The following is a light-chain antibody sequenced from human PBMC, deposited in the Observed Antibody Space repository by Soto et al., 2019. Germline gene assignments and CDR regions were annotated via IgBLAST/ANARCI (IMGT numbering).Light chain of an antibody. CDR3: SSYTSSSTLEGV. V-gene: IGLV2-14*01. CDR1: SSDVGGYNY. J-gene: IGLJ1*01. CDR2: DVS. Sequence: QSVLTQPASVSGSPGQSITISCTGTSSDVGGYNYVSWYQQHPGKAPKVMIYDVSNRPSGVSNRFSGSKSGNTASLTISGLQAEDDTDYYCSSYTSSSTLEGVFGTGTKVTV.